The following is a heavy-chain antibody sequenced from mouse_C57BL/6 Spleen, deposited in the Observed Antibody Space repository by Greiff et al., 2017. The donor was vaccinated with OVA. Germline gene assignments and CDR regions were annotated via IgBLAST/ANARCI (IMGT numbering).Heavy chain of an antibody. V-gene: IGHV1-81*01. J-gene: IGHJ1*03. CDR2: IYPRSGNT. CDR3: ARPITTVVANWYFDV. Sequence: QVQLKQSGAELARPGASVKLSCKASGYTFTSYGISWVKQRTGQGLEWIGEIYPRSGNTYSNEKFKGKATLTADKSSSTAYMELRSLTSEDSAVYFCARPITTVVANWYFDVWGTGTTVTVSS. CDR1: GYTFTSYG. D-gene: IGHD1-1*01.